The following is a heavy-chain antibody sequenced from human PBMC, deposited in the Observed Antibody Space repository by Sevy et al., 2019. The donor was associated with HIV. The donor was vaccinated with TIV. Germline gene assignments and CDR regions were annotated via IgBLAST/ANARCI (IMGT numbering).Heavy chain of an antibody. CDR1: GYNFNIYT. CDR3: TRDTWELLTGIAYYYSGMDV. CDR2: ISPYDGDT. Sequence: ASVKVSCQSSGYNFNIYTIHWVRQARGQGLEWVGRISPYDGDTDYAHNFHDRVSLTMDTSTSTAYLGLTSLRSDDTAVYFCTRDTWELLTGIAYYYSGMDVWGQGTTVTVSS. D-gene: IGHD1-26*01. V-gene: IGHV1-18*01. J-gene: IGHJ6*02.